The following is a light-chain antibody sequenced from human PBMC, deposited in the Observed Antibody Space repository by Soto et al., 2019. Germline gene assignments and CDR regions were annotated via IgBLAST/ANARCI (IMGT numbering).Light chain of an antibody. V-gene: IGKV3-15*01. Sequence: EIVMTQSPATLSVSPGERATLSCRASQSVSSNFACYQQKPAQAPRLLLYGASTRATGIPPRCSRSGSAGAFTLTTIRLESKDIAVYYCQQYNKRQYTFGQGTKLEIK. J-gene: IGKJ2*01. CDR1: QSVSSN. CDR3: QQYNKRQYT. CDR2: GAS.